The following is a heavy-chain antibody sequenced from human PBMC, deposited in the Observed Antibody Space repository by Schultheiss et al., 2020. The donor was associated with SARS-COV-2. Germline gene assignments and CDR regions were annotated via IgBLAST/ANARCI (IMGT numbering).Heavy chain of an antibody. CDR3: AKEPPRYYDSSGYYHDY. Sequence: GGSLRLSCAASGFTFSDYYMSWIRQAPGKGLEWVSYISSSGSTIYYADSVKGRFTISRDNAKNSLYLQMNSLRAEDTAVYYCAKEPPRYYDSSGYYHDYWGQGTLVTVSS. J-gene: IGHJ4*02. CDR2: ISSSGSTI. D-gene: IGHD3-22*01. CDR1: GFTFSDYY. V-gene: IGHV3-11*01.